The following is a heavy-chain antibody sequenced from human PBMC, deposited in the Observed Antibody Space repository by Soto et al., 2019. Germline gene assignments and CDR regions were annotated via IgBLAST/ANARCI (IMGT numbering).Heavy chain of an antibody. CDR3: ARDTAMAHDAFDI. CDR1: GFTFSSYS. D-gene: IGHD5-18*01. CDR2: ISSSSSTI. V-gene: IGHV3-48*01. J-gene: IGHJ3*02. Sequence: PGGSLRLSCAASGFTFSSYSMNWVRQAPGKGLEWVSYISSSSSTIYYADSVKGRFTISRDNAKNSLYLQMNSLRAEDTAVYYCARDTAMAHDAFDIWGQGTMVTVSS.